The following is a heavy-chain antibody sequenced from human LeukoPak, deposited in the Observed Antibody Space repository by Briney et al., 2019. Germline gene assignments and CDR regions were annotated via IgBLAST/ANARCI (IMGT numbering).Heavy chain of an antibody. CDR1: GFTFSSYW. Sequence: PGGSLRVSCAASGFTFSSYWMHWVRQAPGKGLVWVSRINSDGSSTSYADSVKGRFTISRDNSKNALYLQMNSLRAEDTAVYYCAKDNDFWSGYYSYWGQGTLVTVSS. D-gene: IGHD3-3*01. CDR3: AKDNDFWSGYYSY. V-gene: IGHV3-74*01. CDR2: INSDGSST. J-gene: IGHJ4*02.